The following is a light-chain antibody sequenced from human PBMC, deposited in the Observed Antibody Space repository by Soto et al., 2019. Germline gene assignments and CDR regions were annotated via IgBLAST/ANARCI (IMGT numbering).Light chain of an antibody. CDR3: QQYNSYSLIT. V-gene: IGKV1-5*03. Sequence: DIQMTQSPSTLSASIGDRVTITCRASQTIDDYLAWYQQKPGKAPKLLIYEASNLESGVPSRFSGSGSVTEFTLTISSLQPDDSGTYYCQQYNSYSLITFGQGTRLEIK. CDR1: QTIDDY. CDR2: EAS. J-gene: IGKJ5*01.